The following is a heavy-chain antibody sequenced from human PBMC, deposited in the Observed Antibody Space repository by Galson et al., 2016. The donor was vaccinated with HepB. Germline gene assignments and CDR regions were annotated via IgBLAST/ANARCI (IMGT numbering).Heavy chain of an antibody. D-gene: IGHD3-22*01. CDR2: INPVFETP. V-gene: IGHV1-69*06. CDR1: GGTFQTYT. Sequence: SCKASGGTFQTYTITWVRQAPGQGLEWMGGINPVFETPVYAQKFQGRVTISADRSTSTAYMELSSLTSEDTAGFFCAIGPYDSSGLDFDYWGQGTLITVSS. CDR3: AIGPYDSSGLDFDY. J-gene: IGHJ4*02.